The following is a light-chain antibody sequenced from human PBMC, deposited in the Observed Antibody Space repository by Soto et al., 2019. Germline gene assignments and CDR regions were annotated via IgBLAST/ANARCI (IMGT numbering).Light chain of an antibody. V-gene: IGLV1-47*02. Sequence: QSVLTQPPSASGTPGQRVTISCSGSSSNIGSNFVYWYQHLPGTAPKLLIYTNNQRPSGVPDRFSGSKSGTSASLAISGLWSEEEDDYYCASWDGRMSGHVFGTGTKLTVL. CDR3: ASWDGRMSGHV. J-gene: IGLJ1*01. CDR1: SSNIGSNF. CDR2: TNN.